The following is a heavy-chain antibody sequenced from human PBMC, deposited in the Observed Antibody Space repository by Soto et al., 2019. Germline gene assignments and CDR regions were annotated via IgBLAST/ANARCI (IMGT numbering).Heavy chain of an antibody. D-gene: IGHD5-12*01. CDR1: GFTFSSYA. CDR3: AKDAAFDIVATDLDY. CDR2: ISGSGGST. J-gene: IGHJ4*02. Sequence: GGSLRLSCAASGFTFSSYAMSWVRQAPGKGLEWVSAISGSGGSTYYADPVKGRFTISRDNSKNTLYLQMNSLRAEDTAVYYCAKDAAFDIVATDLDYWGQGTLVTVSS. V-gene: IGHV3-23*01.